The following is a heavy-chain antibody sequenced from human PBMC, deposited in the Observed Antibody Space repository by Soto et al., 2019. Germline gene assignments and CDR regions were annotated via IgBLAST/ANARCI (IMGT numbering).Heavy chain of an antibody. J-gene: IGHJ4*02. CDR3: ARSSMIVGLGFDY. CDR2: IYYSGST. V-gene: IGHV4-61*01. D-gene: IGHD3-22*01. CDR1: GGSVSSGSYY. Sequence: SETLSLTCTVSGGSVSSGSYYWSWIRQPPGKGLEWIGYIYYSGSTNYNPSLKSRVTISVDTSKNQFSLKLSSVTAADTAVYYCARSSMIVGLGFDYWGQGTLVTVSS.